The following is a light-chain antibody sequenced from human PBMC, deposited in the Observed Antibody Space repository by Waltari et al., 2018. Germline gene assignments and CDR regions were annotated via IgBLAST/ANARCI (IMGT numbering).Light chain of an antibody. CDR2: HTS. Sequence: IVLTQSPGTLSLSPGVGATLSCRASQSVSIYLAWYQQKPGQAPRLLIYHTSTRATGIPDRFSGSGSGTDFSLTISGLEPEDFAVYYCQHYKNLPVSFGQGTRVEIK. CDR1: QSVSIY. CDR3: QHYKNLPVS. V-gene: IGKV3-20*01. J-gene: IGKJ1*01.